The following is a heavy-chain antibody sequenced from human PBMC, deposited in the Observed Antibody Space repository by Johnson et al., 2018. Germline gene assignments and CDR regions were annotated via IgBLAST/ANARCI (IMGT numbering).Heavy chain of an antibody. CDR2: ISNHGDFK. V-gene: IGHV3-30-3*01. Sequence: QVQLQESGGGVVQPGGSLRLTCAASGFTFKNYALHWVRQAPGKGLEWVAFISNHGDFKFYADSVKGRFTLSRDNSNSKLYLQMNSPRPEDTALYYCAKERYTSGWHYAFDIWGQGTLVTVSS. J-gene: IGHJ3*02. D-gene: IGHD6-19*01. CDR3: AKERYTSGWHYAFDI. CDR1: GFTFKNYA.